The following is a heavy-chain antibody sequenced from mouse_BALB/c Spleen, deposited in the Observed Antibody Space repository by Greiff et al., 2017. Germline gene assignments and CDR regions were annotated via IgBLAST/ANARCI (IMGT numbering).Heavy chain of an antibody. Sequence: EVKLMESGGDLVKPGGSLKLSCAASGFTFSSYGMSWVRQTPDKRLEWVATISSGGSYTYYPDSVKGRFTISRDNAKNTLYLQMSSLKSEDTAMYYCARQRASIWYFDVWGAGTTVTVSS. D-gene: IGHD3-3*01. CDR3: ARQRASIWYFDV. V-gene: IGHV5-6*01. CDR2: ISSGGSYT. CDR1: GFTFSSYG. J-gene: IGHJ1*01.